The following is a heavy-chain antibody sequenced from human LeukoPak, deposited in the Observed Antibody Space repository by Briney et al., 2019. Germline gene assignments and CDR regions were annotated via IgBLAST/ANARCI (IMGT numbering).Heavy chain of an antibody. J-gene: IGHJ4*02. CDR3: AKAQHSSVWGYFDY. D-gene: IGHD6-25*01. V-gene: IGHV3-23*01. CDR2: ISGSGGST. Sequence: TGGSLRLSCAASGFTFSSYGMRWVRQAPGKGLEWVSAISGSGGSTYSADSVKGRFTISRDNSKNTLYLQMNSLRAEDTAVYYCAKAQHSSVWGYFDYWGQGTLVTVSS. CDR1: GFTFSSYG.